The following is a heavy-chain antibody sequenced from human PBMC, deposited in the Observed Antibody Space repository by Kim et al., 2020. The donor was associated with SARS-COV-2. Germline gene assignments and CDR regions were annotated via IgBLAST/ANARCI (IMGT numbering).Heavy chain of an antibody. CDR3: VGGRYWGQFDF. CDR2: IYTDRST. J-gene: IGHJ4*02. D-gene: IGHD2-15*01. V-gene: IGHV4-61*02. Sequence: SETLSLTCTVSGGSVSSGSYYWTWIRQPAGKGLEWIGRIYTDRSTSYNPSLRGRVTIFTDTSRSQFSLRLDSVIAADTAVYYCVGGRYWGQFDFWGQGTLVTVSS. CDR1: GGSVSSGSYY.